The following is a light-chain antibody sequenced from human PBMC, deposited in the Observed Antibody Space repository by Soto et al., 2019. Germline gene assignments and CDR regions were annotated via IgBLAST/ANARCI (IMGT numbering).Light chain of an antibody. CDR3: QSSGSCHEV. CDR1: SSNIGAGYD. CDR2: GNN. V-gene: IGLV1-40*01. J-gene: IGLJ1*01. Sequence: QSALSQPPSVSGAPGLRVTISCTGSSSNIGAGYDVHWYQQLPGVAPKLLIYGNNNRPSGVPDRFSCSRSGTSASLYIIGLETDDDGDYYCQSSGSCHEVFGSGTKGTVL.